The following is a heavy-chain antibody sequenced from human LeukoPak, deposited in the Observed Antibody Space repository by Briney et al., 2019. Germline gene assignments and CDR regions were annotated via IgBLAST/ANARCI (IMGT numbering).Heavy chain of an antibody. Sequence: SVKVSCKATGGTFSSYAISWVRQAPGQGLEWMGGIIPIFGTANYAQKFQGRVTITADESTSTAYMELSSLRSEDTAVYYCARDRERAPIDAFDIWGQGTMVTVSS. CDR2: IIPIFGTA. J-gene: IGHJ3*02. V-gene: IGHV1-69*13. D-gene: IGHD1-26*01. CDR3: ARDRERAPIDAFDI. CDR1: GGTFSSYA.